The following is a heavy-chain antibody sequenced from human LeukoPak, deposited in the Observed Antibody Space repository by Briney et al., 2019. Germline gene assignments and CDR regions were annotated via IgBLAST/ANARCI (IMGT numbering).Heavy chain of an antibody. CDR1: GGSFSGYY. V-gene: IGHV4-34*01. J-gene: IGHJ4*02. CDR3: ARLANYDILTGYYEIYYFDY. Sequence: SETLSLTCAVYGGSFSGYYWSWIRQPPGKGLEWIGSIYYSGITYYNPSLKSRVTISVDTSKNQFSLKLSSVTAADTAVYYCARLANYDILTGYYEIYYFDYWGQGTLVTVSS. D-gene: IGHD3-9*01. CDR2: IYYSGIT.